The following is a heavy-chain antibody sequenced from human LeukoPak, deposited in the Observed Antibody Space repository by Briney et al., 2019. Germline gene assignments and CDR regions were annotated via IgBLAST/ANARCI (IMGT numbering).Heavy chain of an antibody. J-gene: IGHJ4*02. CDR2: ISYDGSNK. Sequence: GGSLRLSCAASGFTFSSYAMHWVRQAPGKGLEWVAVISYDGSNKYYADSVKGRFTISRDNSKNTLYLQMNSLRVEDTAVHYCARDLPLGYWGQGTLVTVSS. V-gene: IGHV3-30*01. CDR1: GFTFSSYA. CDR3: ARDLPLGY.